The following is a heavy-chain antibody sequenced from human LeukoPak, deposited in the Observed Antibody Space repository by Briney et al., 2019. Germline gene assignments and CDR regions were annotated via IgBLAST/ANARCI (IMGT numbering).Heavy chain of an antibody. CDR3: ARKVYHRFDY. J-gene: IGHJ4*02. CDR1: GLTFSSYA. D-gene: IGHD2-2*01. V-gene: IGHV3-23*01. CDR2: ISTSGDST. Sequence: GGSLRLSCAASGLTFSSYAMTWVRQAPGKGLEWVSAISTSGDSTYYADSVRGRFTISRDNSKNTLYLQMTSLRAEDTAVYYCARKVYHRFDYWGQGTLVTVSS.